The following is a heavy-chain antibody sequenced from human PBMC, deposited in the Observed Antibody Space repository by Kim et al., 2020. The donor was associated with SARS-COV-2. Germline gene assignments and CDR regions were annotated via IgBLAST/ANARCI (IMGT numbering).Heavy chain of an antibody. CDR3: ASLSSSWYNWFDP. D-gene: IGHD6-13*01. V-gene: IGHV1-8*01. CDR2: MNPKSGNT. CDR1: GYTFTSYD. J-gene: IGHJ5*02. Sequence: ASVKVSCKASGYTFTSYDINWVRQATGQGLEWMGWMNPKSGNTGYAQKFQGRVTMTRNTSISTAYMELSSLRSEDTAVYYCASLSSSWYNWFDPWGQGNLVTVSS.